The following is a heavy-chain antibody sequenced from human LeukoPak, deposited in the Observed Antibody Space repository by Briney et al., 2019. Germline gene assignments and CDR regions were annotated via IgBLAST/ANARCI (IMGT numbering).Heavy chain of an antibody. D-gene: IGHD7-27*01. Sequence: SETLSLTCSVSSGFITAYYWSWIRQPPGKGLEWIGYVYYSGSTEYNPSLRSRVTISLEMSTHQFSLNLTSVTAADTAVYYCATNTGTVFDYWGQGALDTVSS. J-gene: IGHJ4*02. CDR3: ATNTGTVFDY. V-gene: IGHV4-59*01. CDR1: SGFITAYY. CDR2: VYYSGST.